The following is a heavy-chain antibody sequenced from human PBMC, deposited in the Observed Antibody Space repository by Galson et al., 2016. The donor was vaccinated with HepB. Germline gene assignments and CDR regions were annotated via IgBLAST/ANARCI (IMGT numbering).Heavy chain of an antibody. J-gene: IGHJ3*02. CDR1: GFTFSSYA. V-gene: IGHV3-23*01. Sequence: SLRLSCAASGFTFSSYAISWVRQAPGKGLEWVSSISGSGVNTYYADSVKGRFTTSRDNSKNTLYLQMNSLRAEDTAVYYCAKDPPDTGITVAGNDAFDIWGQGTMSPSLQ. CDR3: AKDPPDTGITVAGNDAFDI. D-gene: IGHD6-19*01. CDR2: ISGSGVNT.